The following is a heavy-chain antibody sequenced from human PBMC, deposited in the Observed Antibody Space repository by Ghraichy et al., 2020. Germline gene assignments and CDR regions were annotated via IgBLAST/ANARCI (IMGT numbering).Heavy chain of an antibody. Sequence: SETLSLTCTVSGGSISSSTYYWGWIRQSPGKGLEWIGSINYSGSTYYNPSLKSRVTISIDTSKNQFSLRLTSVTAADKAVYSCARHSTTAISSRPGYAFDIWGQGTMVTVSS. CDR3: ARHSTTAISSRPGYAFDI. D-gene: IGHD6-6*01. CDR2: INYSGST. J-gene: IGHJ3*02. V-gene: IGHV4-39*01. CDR1: GGSISSSTYY.